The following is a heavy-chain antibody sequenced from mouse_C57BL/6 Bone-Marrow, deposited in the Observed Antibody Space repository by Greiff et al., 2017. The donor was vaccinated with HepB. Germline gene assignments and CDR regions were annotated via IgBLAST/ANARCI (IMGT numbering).Heavy chain of an antibody. CDR3: AREDYYGSSPDY. D-gene: IGHD1-1*01. CDR2: INSDGGST. Sequence: DVQLQESGGGLVQPGESLKLSCESNEYEFPSHDMSWVRKTPEKRLELVAAINSDGGSTYYPDTMERRFIISRDNTKKTLYLQMSSLRSEDTAVYYCAREDYYGSSPDYWGQGTTLTVSS. V-gene: IGHV5-2*01. J-gene: IGHJ2*01. CDR1: EYEFPSHD.